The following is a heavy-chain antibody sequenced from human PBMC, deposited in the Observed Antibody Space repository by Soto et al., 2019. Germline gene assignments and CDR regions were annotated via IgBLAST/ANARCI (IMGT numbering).Heavy chain of an antibody. V-gene: IGHV1-3*05. CDR3: ARGVAPYYFDY. D-gene: IGHD2-15*01. CDR2: INAGNGNT. CDR1: GYTFTSYA. Sequence: QVQLVQSGAEEKKRGASVKVSCKASGYTFTSYAMHWVREAPGQRLEWMGWINAGNGNTKYSQKFQGRVTITRDTSASTAYMELSSLRSEDTAVYYCARGVAPYYFDYWGQGTLVTVSS. J-gene: IGHJ4*02.